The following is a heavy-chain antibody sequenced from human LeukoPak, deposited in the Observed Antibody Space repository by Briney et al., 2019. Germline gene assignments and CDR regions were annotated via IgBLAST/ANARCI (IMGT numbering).Heavy chain of an antibody. D-gene: IGHD6-6*01. CDR1: EFTFSSYS. V-gene: IGHV3-48*01. Sequence: GGSLRLSCAASEFTFSSYSVNWVRQAPGKGLEWVSYISSSSGAIFYADSVKGRFTISRDNAKSSLYLQMNSLRAEDTAVYYCARTIAARQGDFDYWGQGTLVTVSS. CDR3: ARTIAARQGDFDY. J-gene: IGHJ4*02. CDR2: ISSSSGAI.